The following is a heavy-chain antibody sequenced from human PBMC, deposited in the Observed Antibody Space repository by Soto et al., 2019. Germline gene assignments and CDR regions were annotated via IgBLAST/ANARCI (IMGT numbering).Heavy chain of an antibody. J-gene: IGHJ6*02. CDR1: GYTFTSYG. CDR3: ARDCSGGSCYPNYYYYYGMDV. CDR2: ISAYNGNT. D-gene: IGHD2-15*01. V-gene: IGHV1-18*01. Sequence: ASVKVSCKASGYTFTSYGISWVRQAPGQGLEWMGWISAYNGNTNYAQKLQGRVTMTTDTSTSTAYMELRSLRSDDTAVYYCARDCSGGSCYPNYYYYYGMDVWGQGTTVTV.